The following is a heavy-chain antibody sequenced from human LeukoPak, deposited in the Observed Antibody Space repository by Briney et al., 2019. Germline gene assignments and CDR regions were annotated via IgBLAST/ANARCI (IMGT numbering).Heavy chain of an antibody. J-gene: IGHJ4*01. Sequence: ASVKVSCRASGYTFIGYYIHWVRQAPGQGLEWMGSVNPNSGVTDYAQKFQGRITMTRDTSISTAYMELNRLTSDDTAVYYCARDTGFPFFDFWGHGALVTVSS. CDR2: VNPNSGVT. V-gene: IGHV1-2*02. CDR3: ARDTGFPFFDF. CDR1: GYTFIGYY.